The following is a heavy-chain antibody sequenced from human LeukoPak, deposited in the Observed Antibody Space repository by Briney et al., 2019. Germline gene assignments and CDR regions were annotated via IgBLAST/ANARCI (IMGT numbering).Heavy chain of an antibody. Sequence: GRSLRLSCAASGFTFDDYAMHWVRQAPGKGLEWVSGISWNSGSIGYADSVKGRFTISRDNAKNSLYLQMNSLRAEDVALYYCAKTMGSGWSDAFDIWGQGTMIIVSS. D-gene: IGHD6-19*01. CDR1: GFTFDDYA. CDR2: ISWNSGSI. CDR3: AKTMGSGWSDAFDI. V-gene: IGHV3-9*03. J-gene: IGHJ3*02.